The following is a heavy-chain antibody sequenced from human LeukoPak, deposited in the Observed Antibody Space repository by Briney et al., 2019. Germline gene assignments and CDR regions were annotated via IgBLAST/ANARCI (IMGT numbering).Heavy chain of an antibody. J-gene: IGHJ6*02. Sequence: SETLSLTCAVSGDSISSDYWNWIRQPPGKGLEWIGYIYYSGSTTYNPSLQSRVTISVDTSKNQLSLKLNSVTGADTAVYYCARTASRTGCYYYFGMDVWGQGTTVTVSS. V-gene: IGHV4-59*01. CDR2: IYYSGST. CDR3: ARTASRTGCYYYFGMDV. D-gene: IGHD5-18*01. CDR1: GDSISSDY.